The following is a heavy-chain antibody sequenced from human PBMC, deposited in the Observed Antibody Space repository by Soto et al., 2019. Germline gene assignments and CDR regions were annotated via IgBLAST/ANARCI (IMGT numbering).Heavy chain of an antibody. J-gene: IGHJ6*02. CDR3: ARQNGGVAPESLNYYYGMDV. Sequence: SETLSLTCTVSGGSISSSSYYWGWIRQPPGKGLEWIGSIYYSGSTYYNPSLKSRVTISVDTSKNQFSLKLSSVTAADTAVYYCARQNGGVAPESLNYYYGMDVWGQGTTVTVSS. V-gene: IGHV4-39*01. CDR1: GGSISSSSYY. D-gene: IGHD2-15*01. CDR2: IYYSGST.